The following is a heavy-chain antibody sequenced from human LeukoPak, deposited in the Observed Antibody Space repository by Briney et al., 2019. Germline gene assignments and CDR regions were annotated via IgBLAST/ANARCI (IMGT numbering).Heavy chain of an antibody. CDR1: GGSISSYY. D-gene: IGHD3/OR15-3a*01. J-gene: IGHJ6*03. CDR2: INHSGST. V-gene: IGHV4-34*01. CDR3: ARARTGYYSYYYMDV. Sequence: SGTLSLTCAVSGGSISSYYWSWIRQPPGKGLEWIGEINHSGSTNYNPSLKSRVTISVDTSKNQFSLKLSSVTAADTAVYYCARARTGYYSYYYMDVWGKGTTVTVSS.